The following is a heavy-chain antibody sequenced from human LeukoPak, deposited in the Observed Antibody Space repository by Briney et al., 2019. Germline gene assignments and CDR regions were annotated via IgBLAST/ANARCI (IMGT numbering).Heavy chain of an antibody. CDR1: GFTFDDYA. V-gene: IGHV3-43*02. D-gene: IGHD2-2*01. CDR2: ISGDGGST. CDR3: AKGRKGCSSTNCYGNFDY. J-gene: IGHJ4*02. Sequence: PGGSLRLSCAPSGFTFDDYAMHWVRQAPGRGLEWVSLISGDGGSTYYADSVKGRFTISRDNSKNSLYLQMNSLRTEDTALYYCAKGRKGCSSTNCYGNFDYWGQGTLVTVSS.